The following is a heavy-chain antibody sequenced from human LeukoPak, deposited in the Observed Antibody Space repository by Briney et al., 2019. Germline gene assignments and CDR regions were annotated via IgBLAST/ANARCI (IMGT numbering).Heavy chain of an antibody. D-gene: IGHD2-21*01. CDR2: IIPIFGTA. V-gene: IGHV1-69*06. Sequence: RASVKVSCKASGGTFSSYAISWVRQAPGQGLEWMGGIIPIFGTANYAQKFQGRVTITADKSTSTAYIELSSLRSEDTAVYYCARGGDRVPFDYWGQGTLVTVSS. CDR1: GGTFSSYA. CDR3: ARGGDRVPFDY. J-gene: IGHJ4*02.